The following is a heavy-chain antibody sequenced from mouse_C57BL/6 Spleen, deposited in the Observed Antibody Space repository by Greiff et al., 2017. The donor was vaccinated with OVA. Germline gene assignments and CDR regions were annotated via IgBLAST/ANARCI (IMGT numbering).Heavy chain of an antibody. Sequence: EVKLQESGPVLVKPGASVKMSCKASGYTFTDYYMNWVKQSHGKSLEWIGVINPYNGGTSYNQKFKGKATLTVDKSSSTAYMELNSLTSEDSAVYYCARRQANWEYFDYWGQGTTLTVSS. CDR3: ARRQANWEYFDY. D-gene: IGHD4-1*01. V-gene: IGHV1-19*01. CDR1: GYTFTDYY. CDR2: INPYNGGT. J-gene: IGHJ2*01.